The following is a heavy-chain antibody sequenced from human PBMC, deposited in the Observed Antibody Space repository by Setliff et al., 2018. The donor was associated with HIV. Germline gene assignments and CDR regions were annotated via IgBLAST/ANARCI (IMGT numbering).Heavy chain of an antibody. J-gene: IGHJ6*02. CDR3: ARRSIVGSTRGYYYYALDV. D-gene: IGHD1-26*01. CDR2: IYISGST. Sequence: PSETLSLTCTVSGDSINKYYWSWIRQPPGKGLEWIGFIYISGSTMYNPSLKSRVTMSLDTSKNQVSLKLTSVTAADTAVYCCARRSIVGSTRGYYYYALDVWGQGTTVTVS. V-gene: IGHV4-4*09. CDR1: GDSINKYY.